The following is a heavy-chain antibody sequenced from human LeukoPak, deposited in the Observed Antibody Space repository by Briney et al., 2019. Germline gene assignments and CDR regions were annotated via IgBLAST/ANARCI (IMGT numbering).Heavy chain of an antibody. D-gene: IGHD3-10*01. V-gene: IGHV4-59*01. CDR2: IYYSGST. CDR3: AREHGSGSYYPPPFDY. J-gene: IGHJ4*02. Sequence: KSSETLSLTCTVSGGSISSYYWSWIRQPPGKGLEWIGYIYYSGSTNYNPSLKSRVPISVDTSKNQFSLKLSSVTAADTAVYYCAREHGSGSYYPPPFDYWGQGTLVTVSS. CDR1: GGSISSYY.